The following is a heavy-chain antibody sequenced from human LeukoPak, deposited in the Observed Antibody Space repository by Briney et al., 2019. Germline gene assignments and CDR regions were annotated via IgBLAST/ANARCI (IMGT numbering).Heavy chain of an antibody. CDR1: EFTFSDYY. V-gene: IGHV3-11*03. J-gene: IGHJ4*02. CDR2: ISASGSMT. CDR3: ARHMVLSPCDY. D-gene: IGHD4/OR15-4a*01. Sequence: KPGGSLRLSCAASEFTFSDYYMTWIREAPGKGLEWISSISASGSMTIYADSVKDRFTISRDNAKNSLHLQVNSLRAEDTAVYFCARHMVLSPCDYWGQGTLVTVAS.